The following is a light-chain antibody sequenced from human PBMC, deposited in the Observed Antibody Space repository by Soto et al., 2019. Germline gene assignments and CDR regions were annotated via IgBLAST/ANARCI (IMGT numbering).Light chain of an antibody. J-gene: IGKJ4*01. CDR1: QDISKS. CDR3: QQYHNLPLT. Sequence: DIQMTQSPSSLSASVGDRVTITCQASQDISKSLNWYQQKPGEAPSLLIYAASNLETGVPSRFSGGGSVTYFTHTISSLQAEDVATYYCQQYHNLPLTFGGGAKVDLK. V-gene: IGKV1-33*01. CDR2: AAS.